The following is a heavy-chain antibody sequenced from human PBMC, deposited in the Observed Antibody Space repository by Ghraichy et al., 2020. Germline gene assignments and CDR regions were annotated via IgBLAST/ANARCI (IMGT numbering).Heavy chain of an antibody. V-gene: IGHV4-59*01. CDR3: ARVGTVTNIYYYYYYMDV. D-gene: IGHD4-11*01. J-gene: IGHJ6*03. CDR1: GGSISSYY. CDR2: IYYSGST. Sequence: SETLSLTCTVSGGSISSYYWSWIRQPPGKGLEWIGYIYYSGSTNYNPSLKSRVTISVDTSKNQFSLKLSSVTAADTAVYYCARVGTVTNIYYYYYYMDVWGKGTTVTVSS.